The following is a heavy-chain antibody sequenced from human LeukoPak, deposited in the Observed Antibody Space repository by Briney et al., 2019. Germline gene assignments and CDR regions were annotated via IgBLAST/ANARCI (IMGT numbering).Heavy chain of an antibody. V-gene: IGHV3-11*01. CDR1: GFTFSDYY. CDR3: ARVRPDYYDSSDAFDI. D-gene: IGHD3-22*01. CDR2: ISSSGSTI. Sequence: GGSLRLSCAASGFTFSDYYMSWIRQAPGKGLEWVSYISSSGSTIYYADSVKGRFTISRDNAKNSLYLQMNSLRAEDTAVYYCARVRPDYYDSSDAFDIWGQGTMVTVSS. J-gene: IGHJ3*02.